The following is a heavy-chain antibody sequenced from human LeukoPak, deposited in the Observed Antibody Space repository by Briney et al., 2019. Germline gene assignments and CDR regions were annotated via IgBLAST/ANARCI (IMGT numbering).Heavy chain of an antibody. J-gene: IGHJ6*02. Sequence: GGSLRLSCAVSGFTFSKFWMHWVRQAPGKGLVWVSRIDSNGGGVDYPDSVKGRFSVSRDNAKNTLYLQMNSLRAEDTAVYYCARDRAFYGMDVWGQGTTVTVSS. CDR3: ARDRAFYGMDV. V-gene: IGHV3-74*01. CDR1: GFTFSKFW. CDR2: IDSNGGGV.